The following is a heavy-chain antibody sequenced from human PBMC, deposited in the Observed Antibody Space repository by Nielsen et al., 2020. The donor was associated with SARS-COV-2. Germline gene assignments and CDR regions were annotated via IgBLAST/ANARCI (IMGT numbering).Heavy chain of an antibody. CDR2: ISSSSSYI. V-gene: IGHV3-21*01. CDR3: ARVLSYTFDI. Sequence: GGSLRLSCAASGFTFSSYSMNWVRQAPGKGLEWVSSISSSSSYIYYAGSVKGRFTISRDNAKNSLYLQMNSLRAEDTAVHYCARVLSYTFDIWGQGTMVTVSS. J-gene: IGHJ3*02. D-gene: IGHD3-3*01. CDR1: GFTFSSYS.